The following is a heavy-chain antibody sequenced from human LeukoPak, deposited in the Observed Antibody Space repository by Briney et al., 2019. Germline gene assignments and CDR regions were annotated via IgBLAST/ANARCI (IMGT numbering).Heavy chain of an antibody. J-gene: IGHJ4*02. CDR1: GFTVSSNY. V-gene: IGHV3-53*01. Sequence: GGSLRLSCAASGFTVSSNYMNWVRQTPGKGLEWVSVIYSGGSTYYADSVKGRFTISRDNFKNTVSLQMNSLRAEDTAVYYCAKDAQRGFDYSNSLEHWGQGSLVTVSS. CDR2: IYSGGST. CDR3: AKDAQRGFDYSNSLEH. D-gene: IGHD4-11*01.